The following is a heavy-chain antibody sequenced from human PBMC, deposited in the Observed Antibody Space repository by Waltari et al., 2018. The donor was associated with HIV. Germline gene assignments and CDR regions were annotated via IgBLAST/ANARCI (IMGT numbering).Heavy chain of an antibody. V-gene: IGHV4-39*07. J-gene: IGHJ4*02. CDR1: GGSISSSSYY. CDR3: ARVCSSTSCYNGFDY. CDR2: IYYSGST. Sequence: QLQLQESGPGLVKPSETLSLTCTVSGGSISSSSYYWGWIRQPPGKGLEWIGSIYYSGSTYYNPSLKSRVTISVDTSKNQFSLKLSSVTAADTAVYYCARVCSSTSCYNGFDYWGQGTLVTVSS. D-gene: IGHD2-2*02.